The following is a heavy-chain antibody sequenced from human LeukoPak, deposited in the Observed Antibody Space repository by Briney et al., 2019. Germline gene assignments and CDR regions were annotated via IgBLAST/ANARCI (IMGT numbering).Heavy chain of an antibody. CDR2: ISAYNGNT. V-gene: IGHV1-18*01. D-gene: IGHD3-16*01. CDR3: ARVSRGTRAEYFQH. CDR1: GYTFTSYG. J-gene: IGHJ1*01. Sequence: ASVKVSCKASGYTFTSYGISWVRQAPGQGLEWMGWISAYNGNTNYPQKLQGRVTMTTDTSTSTAYMELRSLRSDDTAVYYCARVSRGTRAEYFQHWGQGTLVTVSS.